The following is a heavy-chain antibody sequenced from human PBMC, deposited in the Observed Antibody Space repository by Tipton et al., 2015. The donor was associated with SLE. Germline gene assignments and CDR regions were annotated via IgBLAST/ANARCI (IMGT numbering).Heavy chain of an antibody. Sequence: SLRLSCSASGFTFSSYWMHWIRQAPGKGLVWVSRINSDGSSTSYAGYVKGRFTISRDNAKNTLYLQMNSLRAEDTAVYYCARIPVSRYYFGMDVGGQGTTVTVSS. V-gene: IGHV3-74*01. CDR2: INSDGSST. J-gene: IGHJ6*02. D-gene: IGHD2-2*01. CDR1: GFTFSSYW. CDR3: ARIPVSRYYFGMDV.